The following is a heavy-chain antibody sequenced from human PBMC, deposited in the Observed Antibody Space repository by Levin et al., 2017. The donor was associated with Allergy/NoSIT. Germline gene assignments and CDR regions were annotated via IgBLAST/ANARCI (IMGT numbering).Heavy chain of an antibody. CDR3: AKGHGGDV. V-gene: IGHV3-30*18. CDR2: ISYDGNNK. Sequence: GESLKISCAASGFTFSSYGMHWVRQAPGKGLEWVAVISYDGNNKYYADSVKGRFTISRDNSKNTLYLQMNSLRPEDTAVYYCAKGHGGDVWGQGTTVTVSS. J-gene: IGHJ6*02. CDR1: GFTFSSYG.